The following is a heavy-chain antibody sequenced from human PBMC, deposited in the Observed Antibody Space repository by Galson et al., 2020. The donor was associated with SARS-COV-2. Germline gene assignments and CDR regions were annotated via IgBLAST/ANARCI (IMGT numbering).Heavy chain of an antibody. D-gene: IGHD6-13*01. V-gene: IGHV1-3*01. J-gene: IGHJ5*02. CDR3: ARDPASIIAAAGTFDP. Sequence: ASVTVSCKASGYTFTSYAMHWVRQAPGQRLEWMGWNNAGNGNTKYSQKFQGRVTITRDTSASTAYMELSSLRSEDTAVYYCARDPASIIAAAGTFDPWGQGTLVTVSS. CDR1: GYTFTSYA. CDR2: NNAGNGNT.